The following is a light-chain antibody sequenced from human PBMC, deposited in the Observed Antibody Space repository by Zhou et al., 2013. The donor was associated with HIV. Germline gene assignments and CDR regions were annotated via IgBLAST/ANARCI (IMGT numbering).Light chain of an antibody. CDR1: QSINRW. V-gene: IGKV1-5*03. CDR2: ETS. Sequence: DIQMTQSPSTLSASVGDRVTITCRASQSINRWLAWYQQKAGKAPNLLIYETSTLETGVPSRFSGSGSETEFTLTISSLQPDDFATYYCQHYYSFPWTFGQGTRVGNQT. CDR3: QHYYSFPWT. J-gene: IGKJ1*01.